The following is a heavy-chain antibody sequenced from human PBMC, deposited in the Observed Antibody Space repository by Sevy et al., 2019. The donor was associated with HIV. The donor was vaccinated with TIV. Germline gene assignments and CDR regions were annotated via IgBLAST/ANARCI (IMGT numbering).Heavy chain of an antibody. CDR1: GFTFSSYA. V-gene: IGHV3-30-3*01. J-gene: IGHJ4*02. Sequence: GGSLRLSCAASGFTFSSYAMHWVRQAPGKGLEWVAVISYHGSNKYYADSVKGRFTISRDNSKNTLYLQMNSLRAEDTAVYYCARQTTGTATFGYWGEGTLVSVSS. D-gene: IGHD1-1*01. CDR2: ISYHGSNK. CDR3: ARQTTGTATFGY.